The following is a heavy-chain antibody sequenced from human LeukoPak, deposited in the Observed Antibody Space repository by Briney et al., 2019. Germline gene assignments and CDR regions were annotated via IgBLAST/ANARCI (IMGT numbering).Heavy chain of an antibody. V-gene: IGHV1-46*01. CDR1: GYTFTSYY. J-gene: IGHJ5*02. CDR2: INPSDGST. D-gene: IGHD3-10*01. CDR3: ARDYYGSKSSSFDP. Sequence: ASVKVSCKASGYTFTSYYMHWVRQAPGQGLEWMGIINPSDGSTNYAQNFQGRVTMTRDTSIDTAYMELTSLRYEDTAVYYCARDYYGSKSSSFDPWGQGTLVTVSS.